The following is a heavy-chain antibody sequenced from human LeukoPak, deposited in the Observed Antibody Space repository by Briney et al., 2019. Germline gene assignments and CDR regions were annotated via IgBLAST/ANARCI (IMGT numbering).Heavy chain of an antibody. CDR2: IYASGSP. V-gene: IGHV4-4*07. CDR1: GDSKSDSY. CDR3: ARDIRSHNGPGGYYYYYMDV. Sequence: SETLSLTCTVCGDSKSDSYWSWLRQPAGKGREGIGRIYASGSPNYNPSLKSRVTLSVDTSSNQFSLTLSSVTAADTAVYHCARDIRSHNGPGGYYYYYMDVWGKGTTVTVSS. J-gene: IGHJ6*03. D-gene: IGHD2-8*01.